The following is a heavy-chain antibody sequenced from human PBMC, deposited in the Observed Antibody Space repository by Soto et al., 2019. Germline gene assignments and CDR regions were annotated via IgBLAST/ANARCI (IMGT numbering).Heavy chain of an antibody. CDR3: ARDRGGGGYDYGDAFDI. CDR1: GGTFSSYA. V-gene: IGHV1-69*06. J-gene: IGHJ3*02. CDR2: IIPIFGTA. Sequence: GASVKVSCKASGGTFSSYAISWVRQAPGQGLEWMGGIIPIFGTANYAQKFQGRVTITADKSTSTAYMELSSLRSEDTAVYYCARDRGGGGYDYGDAFDIWGQGTMVTV. D-gene: IGHD5-12*01.